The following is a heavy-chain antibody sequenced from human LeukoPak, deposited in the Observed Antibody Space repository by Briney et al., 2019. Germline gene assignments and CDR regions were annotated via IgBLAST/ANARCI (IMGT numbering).Heavy chain of an antibody. Sequence: GGSLRLSCAASGFTFSNYGMSWVRQAPGKGLEWVSAISGSGGSTYYADSVKGRFTISRDNSKNTLYLQMNSLRAEDTAVYYCAKGREYCSGGSCTGGAFDIWGQGTMVTVSS. CDR2: ISGSGGST. CDR3: AKGREYCSGGSCTGGAFDI. J-gene: IGHJ3*02. D-gene: IGHD2-15*01. V-gene: IGHV3-23*01. CDR1: GFTFSNYG.